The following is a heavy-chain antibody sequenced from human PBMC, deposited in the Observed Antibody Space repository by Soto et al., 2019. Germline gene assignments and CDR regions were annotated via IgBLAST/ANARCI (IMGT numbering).Heavy chain of an antibody. Sequence: SETLSLTCAVYGGSFSGYYWSWIRQPPGKGLEWIGEINHSGSTNYNPSLKSRVTISVDTSKNQFSLKLSSVTAADTAVYYCARGQGIAARSPTSGFYYYMDVWGKGTTVTVSS. V-gene: IGHV4-34*01. CDR3: ARGQGIAARSPTSGFYYYMDV. D-gene: IGHD6-6*01. J-gene: IGHJ6*03. CDR2: INHSGST. CDR1: GGSFSGYY.